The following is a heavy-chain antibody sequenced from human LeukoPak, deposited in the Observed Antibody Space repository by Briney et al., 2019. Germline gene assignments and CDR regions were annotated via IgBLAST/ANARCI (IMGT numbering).Heavy chain of an antibody. CDR1: GGSFSGYY. CDR3: ARARAPYDA. Sequence: SETLSLXCAVYGGSFSGYYWSWIRQPPGKGLEWIGEINHSGSTNYNPSLKSRVTISVDTSKNQFSLKLSSVTAADTAVYYCARARAPYDAWGQGTLVTVPS. D-gene: IGHD5-12*01. V-gene: IGHV4-34*01. CDR2: INHSGST. J-gene: IGHJ5*02.